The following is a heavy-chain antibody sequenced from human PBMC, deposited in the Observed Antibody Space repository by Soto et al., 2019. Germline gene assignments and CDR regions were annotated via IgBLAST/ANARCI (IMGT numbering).Heavy chain of an antibody. Sequence: GGSLRLSCAASGFTFSDHYMDWVRQAPGKGLEWVGRTRNKANSYTTEYAASVKGRFTISRDDSKNSLYLQMNSLKTEDTAVYYCARDNRDYYYYMDVWGKGTTVTVSS. CDR2: TRNKANSYTT. CDR1: GFTFSDHY. J-gene: IGHJ6*03. CDR3: ARDNRDYYYYMDV. V-gene: IGHV3-72*01.